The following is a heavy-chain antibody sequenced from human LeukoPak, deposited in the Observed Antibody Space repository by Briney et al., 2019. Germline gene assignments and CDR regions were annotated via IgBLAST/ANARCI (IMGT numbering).Heavy chain of an antibody. CDR2: IFYSGST. CDR1: GSSISGYY. D-gene: IGHD3-22*01. V-gene: IGHV4-59*01. J-gene: IGHJ4*02. Sequence: SETLSLTCTVCGSSISGYYWSWIRQPPGKGLEWIGYIFYSGSTNYNPSLKSRVTISVDTSKNQFSLKLSSVTAADTAVYYCARDTYDSSGYSFDYWGQGTLVTVSS. CDR3: ARDTYDSSGYSFDY.